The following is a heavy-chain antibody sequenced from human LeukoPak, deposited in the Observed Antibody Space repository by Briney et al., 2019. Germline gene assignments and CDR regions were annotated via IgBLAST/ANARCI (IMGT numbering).Heavy chain of an antibody. CDR3: AKRGPIYSASPGNYFDY. J-gene: IGHJ4*02. Sequence: GGSLRLSCTASGFAFSTCGMTWVRQAPGKGLEWVSSISGNDDGTYYAASVKGRFTISRDNSKNTLYLQMNSLRAEDTAIYYCAKRGPIYSASPGNYFDYWGQGTLVTVSS. CDR2: ISGNDDGT. D-gene: IGHD3-10*01. V-gene: IGHV3-23*01. CDR1: GFAFSTCG.